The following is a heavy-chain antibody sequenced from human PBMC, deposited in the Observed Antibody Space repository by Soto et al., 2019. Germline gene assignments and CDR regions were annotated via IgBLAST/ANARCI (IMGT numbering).Heavy chain of an antibody. CDR2: IWYDGSNK. J-gene: IGHJ4*02. CDR1: GFTFSSYG. D-gene: IGHD1-26*01. V-gene: IGHV3-33*01. CDR3: ARGSYFIPNPLQYYFDY. Sequence: PGGSLRLSCAASGFTFSSYGMHWVRQAPGKGLEWVAVIWYDGSNKYYADSVKGRFTISRDNSKNTLYLQMNSLRAEDTAVYYCARGSYFIPNPLQYYFDYWGQGTLVTVSS.